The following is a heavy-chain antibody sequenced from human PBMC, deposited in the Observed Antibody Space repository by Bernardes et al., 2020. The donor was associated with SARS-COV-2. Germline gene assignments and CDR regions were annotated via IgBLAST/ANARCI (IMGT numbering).Heavy chain of an antibody. J-gene: IGHJ4*02. Sequence: GGSLRLSCSAAGFTFSDNSMHWVRQAPGKGLEYVSAISPSGAGTYYGDSVKGRFIISRDSSKNTMYLQMSSLRAEDTAVYYCVKALAPARSYYFDYWGQGTLVTVSS. CDR1: GFTFSDNS. CDR3: VKALAPARSYYFDY. D-gene: IGHD6-19*01. V-gene: IGHV3-64D*06. CDR2: ISPSGAGT.